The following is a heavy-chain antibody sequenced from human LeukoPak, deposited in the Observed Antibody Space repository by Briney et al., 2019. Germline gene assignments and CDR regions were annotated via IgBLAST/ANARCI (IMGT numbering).Heavy chain of an antibody. J-gene: IGHJ3*02. D-gene: IGHD3-9*01. Sequence: GGPLRLSCAASGFTFSSYSMNWVRQAPGKGLEWVSPISSSSSYIYYADSVKGRFTISRDNAKNSLYLQMNSLRAEDTAVYYCASPILVGLRYFDWLGDPAFDIWGQGTMVTVSS. CDR2: ISSSSSYI. CDR1: GFTFSSYS. CDR3: ASPILVGLRYFDWLGDPAFDI. V-gene: IGHV3-21*01.